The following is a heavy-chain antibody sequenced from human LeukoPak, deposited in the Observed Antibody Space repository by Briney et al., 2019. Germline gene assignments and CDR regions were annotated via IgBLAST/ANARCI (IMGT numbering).Heavy chain of an antibody. D-gene: IGHD4-17*01. CDR2: IDPSDSYT. J-gene: IGHJ5*02. V-gene: IGHV5-10-1*01. CDR1: GYSFTSHW. Sequence: PGESLKISCKGSGYSFTSHWISWVRQMPGKGLEWMGGIDPSDSYTHYSPSFQGHVTMSADKSISTAYLQWSSLKASDTAMYYCARGVGTVTTEDWFDPWGQGTLVTVSP. CDR3: ARGVGTVTTEDWFDP.